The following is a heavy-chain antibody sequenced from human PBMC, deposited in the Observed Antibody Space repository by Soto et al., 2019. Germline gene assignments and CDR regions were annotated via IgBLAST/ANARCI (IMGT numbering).Heavy chain of an antibody. V-gene: IGHV4-34*01. CDR1: GGSFSGYY. CDR2: INHSGST. CDR3: AVLVVVAATFAP. D-gene: IGHD2-15*01. Sequence: QVQLQQWGAGLLKPSETLSLTCAVYGGSFSGYYWSWIRQPPGKGLEWIGEINHSGSTNYNPSLKSRVTISVETSKNQFSLKLSSVTAADTAVYYCAVLVVVAATFAPWGQGTLVTGSS. J-gene: IGHJ5*02.